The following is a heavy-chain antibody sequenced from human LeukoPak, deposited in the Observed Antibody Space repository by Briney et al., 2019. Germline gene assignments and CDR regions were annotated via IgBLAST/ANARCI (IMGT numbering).Heavy chain of an antibody. J-gene: IGHJ4*02. CDR3: ARHTQRSQAIIDY. CDR2: IYYSGST. Sequence: SETLSLTCTVSGGSISSSSYYWGWIRQPPGKGLEWIGSIYYSGSTYYNPSLKSRVTISVDTSKNQFSLKLSSVTAADTAVYYCARHTQRSQAIIDYWGQGTLVTVSS. CDR1: GGSISSSSYY. D-gene: IGHD2-15*01. V-gene: IGHV4-39*01.